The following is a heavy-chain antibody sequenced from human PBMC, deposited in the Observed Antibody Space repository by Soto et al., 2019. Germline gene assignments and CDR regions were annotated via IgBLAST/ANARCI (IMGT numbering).Heavy chain of an antibody. CDR2: IRSSSSTI. Sequence: EVQLVESGGGLVQPGGSLRLSCAASGFTFSIYSMNWVRQAPGKGLEWVSYIRSSSSTIYYADSVKGRFTISRDNAKNSLYLQMNSLRDEDTAVYYCARGFMGELLICRFDTWGQGTLVTVSS. D-gene: IGHD1-26*01. CDR1: GFTFSIYS. CDR3: ARGFMGELLICRFDT. V-gene: IGHV3-48*02. J-gene: IGHJ5*02.